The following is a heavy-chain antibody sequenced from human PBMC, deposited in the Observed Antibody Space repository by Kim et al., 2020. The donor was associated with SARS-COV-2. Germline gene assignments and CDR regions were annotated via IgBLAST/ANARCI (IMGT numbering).Heavy chain of an antibody. CDR3: ARAPSIAAARRHYYYYGMDD. Sequence: GGSLRLSCAASGFTFSSYDMHWVRQATGKGLEWVSAIGTAGDTYYPGSVKGRFTISRENAKNSLYLQMNSLRAGDTAVYYCARAPSIAAARRHYYYYGMDDWGQGTTVTVSS. CDR2: IGTAGDT. J-gene: IGHJ6*02. CDR1: GFTFSSYD. V-gene: IGHV3-13*04. D-gene: IGHD6-13*01.